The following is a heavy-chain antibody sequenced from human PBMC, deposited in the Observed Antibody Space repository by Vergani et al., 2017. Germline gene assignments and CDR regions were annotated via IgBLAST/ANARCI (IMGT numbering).Heavy chain of an antibody. V-gene: IGHV4-38-2*01. CDR2: IYHSGST. J-gene: IGHJ3*02. Sequence: QVQLQESGPGLVKPSETLSLTCAVSGYSISSGYYWGWIRQPPGKGLEWIGSIYHSGSTYYNPSLKSRVTISVDTSKNQFSLKLSSVTAADTAVYYCAGDAEIRAAAFDIWGQGTMVTVSS. CDR3: AGDAEIRAAAFDI. CDR1: GYSISSGYY. D-gene: IGHD5-24*01.